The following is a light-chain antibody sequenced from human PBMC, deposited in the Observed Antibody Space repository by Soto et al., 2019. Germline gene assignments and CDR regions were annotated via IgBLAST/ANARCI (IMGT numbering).Light chain of an antibody. Sequence: QSVLTQPPSASGTPGQRVTISCSGSSSNIGSDAVSWFQQLPGTAPKLLIYSNNQRPSGVPDRFSGSKSGTSASLAISGLQSEDEADYYCGSYTGTIYVFGTGTKVTVL. V-gene: IGLV1-44*01. CDR3: GSYTGTIYV. J-gene: IGLJ1*01. CDR2: SNN. CDR1: SSNIGSDA.